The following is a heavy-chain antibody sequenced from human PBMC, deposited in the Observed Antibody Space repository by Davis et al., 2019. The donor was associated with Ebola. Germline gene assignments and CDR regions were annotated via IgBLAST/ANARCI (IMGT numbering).Heavy chain of an antibody. J-gene: IGHJ4*02. Sequence: GESLKISCAASGFTFSTYWMSWVRQAPGKGLEWVANIKQDGSERYYVDSVKGRFTISRDNAKNTLYLQMNSLRAEDTAVYYCTGYYGSGRFVSFDYWGQGTLVTVSS. CDR3: TGYYGSGRFVSFDY. CDR1: GFTFSTYW. CDR2: IKQDGSER. D-gene: IGHD3-10*01. V-gene: IGHV3-7*03.